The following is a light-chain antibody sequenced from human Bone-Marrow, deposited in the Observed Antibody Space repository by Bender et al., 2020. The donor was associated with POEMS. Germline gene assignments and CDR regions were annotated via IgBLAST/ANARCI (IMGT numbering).Light chain of an antibody. V-gene: IGLV3-1*01. CDR2: QDN. CDR1: KLGDKY. J-gene: IGLJ1*01. Sequence: SYELTQPPSVSVSPGQTASITCSADKLGDKYTCWYQQKPGQSPVLVIYQDNKRPSGIPERFSASNSGNTASLTISGTQPMDEAVYYCQACSSSTRFVFGTGTQVTVL. CDR3: QACSSSTRFV.